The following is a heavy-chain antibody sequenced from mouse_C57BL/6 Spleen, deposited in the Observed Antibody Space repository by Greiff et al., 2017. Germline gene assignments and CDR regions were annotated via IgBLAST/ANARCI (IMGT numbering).Heavy chain of an antibody. CDR1: GYAFTNYL. D-gene: IGHD2-4*01. J-gene: IGHJ3*01. CDR2: INPGSGGT. CDR3: ARGAIYYDYDGAWFAY. Sequence: VQLVESGAELVRPGTSVKVSCKASGYAFTNYLIEWVKQRPGQGLEWIGVINPGSGGTNYNEKFKGKATLTADKSSSTAYMQLSSLTSEDSAVYFCARGAIYYDYDGAWFAYWGQGTLVTVSA. V-gene: IGHV1-54*01.